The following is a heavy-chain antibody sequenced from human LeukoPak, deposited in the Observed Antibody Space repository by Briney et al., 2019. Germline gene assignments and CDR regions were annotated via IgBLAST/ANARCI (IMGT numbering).Heavy chain of an antibody. CDR1: GFTFRSYA. CDR3: ARGFEDCSGGSCNAIDY. D-gene: IGHD2-15*01. Sequence: GRSLRLSCAASGFTFRSYAMHWVRQAPGKGLEWVAVISYDGSNKYYADSVKGRFTISRDNSKNTLFLQMNSLRVEDTAVYYCARGFEDCSGGSCNAIDYWGQGTLVTVSS. J-gene: IGHJ4*02. CDR2: ISYDGSNK. V-gene: IGHV3-30-3*01.